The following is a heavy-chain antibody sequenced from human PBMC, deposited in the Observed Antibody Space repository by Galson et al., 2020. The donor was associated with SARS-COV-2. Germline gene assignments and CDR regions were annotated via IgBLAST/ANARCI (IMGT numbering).Heavy chain of an antibody. CDR3: AREGPERYYFDY. J-gene: IGHJ4*02. CDR2: TSAYNANT. CDR1: GYTFTSYG. V-gene: IGHV1-18*04. Sequence: ASVKVSCKASGYTFTSYGISWVRQPPGQGLEWMGWTSAYNANTNHAQKLQGRVTMTTDTSTSTAYMELRSLRSDDTDVYYCAREGPERYYFDYWGQGTLVTVSS.